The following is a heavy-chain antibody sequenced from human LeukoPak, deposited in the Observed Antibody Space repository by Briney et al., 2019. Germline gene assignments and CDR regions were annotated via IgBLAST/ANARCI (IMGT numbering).Heavy chain of an antibody. V-gene: IGHV3-30*04. CDR2: ISYDGSNK. Sequence: PGRSLRLSCAASGFTFSSYAMHWVRQAPGKGLEWVAVISYDGSNKYYADSVKGRFTISRDNSKNTFYLQMNSLRAEDTALYYCAKGSGSGWYGWFAPWGQGTLVTVSS. CDR1: GFTFSSYA. CDR3: AKGSGSGWYGWFAP. D-gene: IGHD6-19*01. J-gene: IGHJ5*02.